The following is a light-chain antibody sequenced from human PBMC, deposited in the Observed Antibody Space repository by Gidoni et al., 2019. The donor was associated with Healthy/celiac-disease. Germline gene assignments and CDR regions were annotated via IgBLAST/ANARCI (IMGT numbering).Light chain of an antibody. CDR1: QSVSSSY. J-gene: IGKJ1*01. Sequence: IVLTQPPGTLSLSPGESATLSCRASQSVSSSYLAWYQQKPGQAPRLLIYGASSRATGIPDRFSGSGSGTDFTLTISRLEPEDFAVYYCQQYGSAPETFGQGTKVEIK. CDR2: GAS. V-gene: IGKV3-20*01. CDR3: QQYGSAPET.